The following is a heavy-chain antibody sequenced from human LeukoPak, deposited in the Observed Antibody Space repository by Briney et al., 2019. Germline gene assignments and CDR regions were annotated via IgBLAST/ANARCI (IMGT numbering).Heavy chain of an antibody. CDR1: GGSFSGYY. V-gene: IGHV4-34*01. CDR3: ARVVVPAAIRYYFDY. D-gene: IGHD2-2*02. J-gene: IGHJ4*02. Sequence: SETLSLTCAVYGGSFSGYYWSWIRQPPGKGLEWIGEINHSGSTNYNPSLKSRVTISVDTSKNQFSLKLSSVTAADTAVYYCARVVVPAAIRYYFDYWGQGTPVTVSS. CDR2: INHSGST.